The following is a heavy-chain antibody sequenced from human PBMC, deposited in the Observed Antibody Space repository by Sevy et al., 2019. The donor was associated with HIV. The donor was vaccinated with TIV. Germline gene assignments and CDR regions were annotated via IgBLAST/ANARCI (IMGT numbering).Heavy chain of an antibody. Sequence: ASVKVSCKASGYTFTNYALHWVRQAPGQSLEWMGWINVGNGNTRYSQKFQDRFTITRGTSASTAYMELNSLTSEDTAVYYCARDQTAARKGLDYRGQGTLVTVSS. V-gene: IGHV1-3*01. D-gene: IGHD3-16*01. CDR1: GYTFTNYA. J-gene: IGHJ4*02. CDR3: ARDQTAARKGLDY. CDR2: INVGNGNT.